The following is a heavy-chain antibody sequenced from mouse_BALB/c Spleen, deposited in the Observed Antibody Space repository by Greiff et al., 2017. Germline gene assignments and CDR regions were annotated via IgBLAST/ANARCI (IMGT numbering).Heavy chain of an antibody. Sequence: VQLQQSGPELVKPGASVKMSCKASGYTFTSYVMHWVKQKPGQGLEWIGYINPYNDGTKYNEKFKGKATLTSDKSSSTAYMELSSLTSEDSAVYYCARRRGNPYYYAMDYWGQGTSVTVSS. D-gene: IGHD2-1*01. J-gene: IGHJ4*01. CDR2: INPYNDGT. CDR3: ARRRGNPYYYAMDY. CDR1: GYTFTSYV. V-gene: IGHV1-14*01.